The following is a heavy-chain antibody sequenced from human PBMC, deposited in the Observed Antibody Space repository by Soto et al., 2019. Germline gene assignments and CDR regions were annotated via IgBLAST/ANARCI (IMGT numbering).Heavy chain of an antibody. J-gene: IGHJ6*02. CDR1: GFTVSSNY. D-gene: IGHD3-9*01. V-gene: IGHV3-53*04. CDR2: IYSGGST. Sequence: GSLRLSCAASGFTVSSNYMSWVRQAPGKGLEWVSVIYSGGSTYYAFSLKGRFTISRHNSKNTLYFKMNSLRAEDTAVYFFARDGYYDILTGYPYYYGMDVWGQGTTVTVSS. CDR3: ARDGYYDILTGYPYYYGMDV.